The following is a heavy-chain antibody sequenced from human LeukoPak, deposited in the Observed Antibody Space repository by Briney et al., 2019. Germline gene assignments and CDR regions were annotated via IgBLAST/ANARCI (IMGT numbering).Heavy chain of an antibody. V-gene: IGHV3-13*01. CDR1: GFTFSRYD. CDR2: ITIAGDT. Sequence: PGGSLRLSCAASGFTFSRYDMHWVRQAAGKGLEWVSAITIAGDTYYPGSVKGRFTISRENAKNSLCLQMNSLRAGDTAVYYCARTTVTTGPYWYFDLWGRGTLVTVSS. J-gene: IGHJ2*01. CDR3: ARTTVTTGPYWYFDL. D-gene: IGHD4-17*01.